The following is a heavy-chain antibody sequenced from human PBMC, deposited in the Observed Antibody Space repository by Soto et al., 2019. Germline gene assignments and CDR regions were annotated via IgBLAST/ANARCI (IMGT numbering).Heavy chain of an antibody. CDR1: GGSISSYY. CDR2: IYYSGST. D-gene: IGHD5-12*01. Sequence: SETLSLTCTVSGGSISSYYWSWIRQPPGKGLEWIGYIYYSGSTNYNPSLKSRVTISVDTSKNQFSLKLSSVTAADTAVYYCAGADGYKYYYYGMDVWGQGTTVTVSS. CDR3: AGADGYKYYYYGMDV. J-gene: IGHJ6*01. V-gene: IGHV4-59*01.